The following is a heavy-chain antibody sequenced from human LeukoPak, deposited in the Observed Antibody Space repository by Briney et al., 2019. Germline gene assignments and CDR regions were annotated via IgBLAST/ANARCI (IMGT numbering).Heavy chain of an antibody. CDR3: ARGSYYYDSSGYLPDY. V-gene: IGHV3-21*01. D-gene: IGHD3-22*01. CDR2: ISSSSSYI. CDR1: GFTFNNYN. J-gene: IGHJ4*02. Sequence: GGSLRLSCAASGFTFNNYNMNWVRQAPGKGLEWVSSISSSSSYIYYADSVKGRFTISRDNAKNSLYLQLNSLRAEDTAVFYCARGSYYYDSSGYLPDYWGQGTLVTVSS.